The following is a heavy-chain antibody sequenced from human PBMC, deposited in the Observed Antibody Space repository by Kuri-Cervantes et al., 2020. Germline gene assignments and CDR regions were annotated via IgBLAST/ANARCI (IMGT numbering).Heavy chain of an antibody. CDR3: AREGDYGDYYMDA. Sequence: SETLSLTCTVSGYSISSGYYWGWIRQPPGKGLEWIGSIYHSGSTYYNPSLKSRVTISVDTSKNQFSLKLSSVTAADTAVYYCAREGDYGDYYMDAWGKGTTVTVSS. CDR1: GYSISSGYY. J-gene: IGHJ6*03. D-gene: IGHD4-17*01. CDR2: IYHSGST. V-gene: IGHV4-38-2*02.